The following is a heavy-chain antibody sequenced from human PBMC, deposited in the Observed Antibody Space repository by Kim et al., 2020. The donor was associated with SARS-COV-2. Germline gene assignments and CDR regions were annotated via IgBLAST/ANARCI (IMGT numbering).Heavy chain of an antibody. Sequence: SETLSLTCGVNGGSFRNYYWSWIRQPPGKGLEWIGEINHSGSTNYNPSLKSRVTISVDSSKNQFSLKLSSVTAADTAVYYCARGTVEVDPFDPWGQGTLVTVSS. CDR3: ARGTVEVDPFDP. J-gene: IGHJ5*02. CDR2: INHSGST. V-gene: IGHV4-34*01. D-gene: IGHD1-1*01. CDR1: GGSFRNYY.